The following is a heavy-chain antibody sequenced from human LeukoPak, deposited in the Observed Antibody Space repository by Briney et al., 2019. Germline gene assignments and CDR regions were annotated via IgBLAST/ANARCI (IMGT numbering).Heavy chain of an antibody. V-gene: IGHV4-61*02. CDR3: ARGVSILWFGESYFDY. J-gene: IGHJ4*02. CDR2: IYTSGST. CDR1: GGSISSGSYY. Sequence: PSETLSLTCTVSGGSISSGSYYWSWIRQPAGKGLEWIGRIYTSGSTNYNPSLKSRVTISVDRSKNQFSLKLSSVTAADTAVYYCARGVSILWFGESYFDYWGQGTLVTVSS. D-gene: IGHD3-10*01.